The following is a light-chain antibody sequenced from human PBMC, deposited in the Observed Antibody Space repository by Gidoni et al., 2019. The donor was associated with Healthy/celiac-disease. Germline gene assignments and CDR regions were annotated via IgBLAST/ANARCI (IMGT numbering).Light chain of an antibody. J-gene: IGKJ1*01. CDR1: QSISSW. CDR3: QQYNSYSQWT. CDR2: DAS. V-gene: IGKV1-5*01. Sequence: DIQMTQSPSTLSASVGDRVTITCRASQSISSWLAWYQQKPGKAPKLLIYDASSLESGVPSRFSGSGSGTEFTLTISSLQPDDFATYYCQQYNSYSQWTFGQXTKVEIK.